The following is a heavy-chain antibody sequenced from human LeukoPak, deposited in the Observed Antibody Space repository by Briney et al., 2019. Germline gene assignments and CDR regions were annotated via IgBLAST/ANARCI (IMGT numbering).Heavy chain of an antibody. CDR2: IYHSGST. CDR3: ARGGHYDILTGYKGEPYYVYY. Sequence: SETLSLTCAVSGGSISSGGYSCSWIRQPPGKGLEWIGYIYHSGSTYYNPSLKSRVTISVDRSKNQFSLKLSSVTAADTAVYYCARGGHYDILTGYKGEPYYVYYWGQRALVTVSS. V-gene: IGHV4-30-2*01. J-gene: IGHJ4*02. D-gene: IGHD3-9*01. CDR1: GGSISSGGYS.